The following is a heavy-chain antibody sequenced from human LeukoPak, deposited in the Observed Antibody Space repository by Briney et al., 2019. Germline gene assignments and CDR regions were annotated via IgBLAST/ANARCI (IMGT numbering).Heavy chain of an antibody. CDR3: ATDKVGQGAFDI. V-gene: IGHV1-24*01. CDR1: GYTLTELS. J-gene: IGHJ3*02. CDR2: FDPEDGET. Sequence: ASVKVSCKVSGYTLTELSVHWVRQAPGKGLEWMGGFDPEDGETIYAQKFQGRVTMTEDTSTDTAYMELSSLRSEDTAVYYCATDKVGQGAFDIWGQGTMVTVSS. D-gene: IGHD1-26*01.